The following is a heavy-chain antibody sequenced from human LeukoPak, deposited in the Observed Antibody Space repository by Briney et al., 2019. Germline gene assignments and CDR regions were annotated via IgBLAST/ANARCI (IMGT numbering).Heavy chain of an antibody. Sequence: ASVNVSCKASGYTFTGYYMHWVRQAPGQGLEGMGWINPNSGGTNYAQKFQGRVTMTRDTSISTAYMALSRLRSDDTAVYYCARFLAAAGGAFDIWGKGTMVTVS. CDR1: GYTFTGYY. J-gene: IGHJ3*02. CDR3: ARFLAAAGGAFDI. V-gene: IGHV1-2*02. CDR2: INPNSGGT. D-gene: IGHD6-13*01.